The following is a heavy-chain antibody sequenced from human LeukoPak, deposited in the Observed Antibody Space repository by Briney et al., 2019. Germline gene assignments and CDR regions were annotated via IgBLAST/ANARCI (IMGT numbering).Heavy chain of an antibody. Sequence: ASVKVSCKTSGYSFNIYEINWVRQATGQGLEWMGWVNPNSSDTDYAQKFQGRLTMTRNTSISTAYMELSGLRLEDTAVYYCSRGPRFDPWGQGTQVTVSS. CDR2: VNPNSSDT. V-gene: IGHV1-8*01. J-gene: IGHJ5*02. CDR3: SRGPRFDP. CDR1: GYSFNIYE.